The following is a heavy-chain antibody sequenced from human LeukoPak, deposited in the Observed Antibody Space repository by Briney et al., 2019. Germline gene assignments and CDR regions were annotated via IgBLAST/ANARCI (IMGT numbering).Heavy chain of an antibody. D-gene: IGHD2-15*01. V-gene: IGHV3-23*01. CDR2: ISGSGSST. Sequence: GGSLRLSCSASGFTLTTYAMNWVRQAPGKGLEWVSAISGSGSSTYYADSVKGRFTISRDNSKNTLFLQMNSLRAEDTAVYYCAKFGRLLPWDAFDIWGQGTMVTVSS. CDR1: GFTLTTYA. J-gene: IGHJ3*02. CDR3: AKFGRLLPWDAFDI.